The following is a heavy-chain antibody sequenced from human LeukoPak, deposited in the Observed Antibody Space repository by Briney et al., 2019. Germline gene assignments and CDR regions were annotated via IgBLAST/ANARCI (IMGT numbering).Heavy chain of an antibody. CDR3: AREGIAAAGTYGWFDP. J-gene: IGHJ5*02. CDR1: GGSFSGYY. CDR2: INHSGST. V-gene: IGHV4-34*01. D-gene: IGHD6-13*01. Sequence: SETRSLTCAVYGGSFSGYYWSWIRQPPGKGLEWIGEINHSGSTNYNPSLKSRVTISVDTSKNQFSLKLSSVTAADTAVYYCAREGIAAAGTYGWFDPWGQGTLVTVSS.